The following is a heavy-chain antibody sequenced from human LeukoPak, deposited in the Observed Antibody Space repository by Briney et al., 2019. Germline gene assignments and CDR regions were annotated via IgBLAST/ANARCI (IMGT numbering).Heavy chain of an antibody. CDR2: ISWDGGST. V-gene: IGHV3-43*01. Sequence: PGGSLRLSCAASGFTFDDYTMHWVRQAPGKGLEWVSLISWDGGSTYYADSVKGRFTISRDNSKNSLYLQMNSLRAEDTAVYYCARALYYDSSGYYSLDAFDIWGQGTMVTVSS. CDR1: GFTFDDYT. CDR3: ARALYYDSSGYYSLDAFDI. D-gene: IGHD3-22*01. J-gene: IGHJ3*02.